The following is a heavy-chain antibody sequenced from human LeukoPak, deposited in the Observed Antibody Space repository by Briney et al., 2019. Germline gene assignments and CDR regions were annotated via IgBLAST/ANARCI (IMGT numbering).Heavy chain of an antibody. J-gene: IGHJ4*02. CDR3: AKGGYDYGDVIDY. D-gene: IGHD4-17*01. CDR1: GFTFSSYA. Sequence: QPGGSLRLSCAASGFTFSSYAMSWVRQAPGKGLERVSAISGSGGSSYYADCVKGRFTISRDNAKNSLYLQMNSLRAEDMALYYCAKGGYDYGDVIDYWGQGNLVIVSS. CDR2: ISGSGGSS. V-gene: IGHV3-23*01.